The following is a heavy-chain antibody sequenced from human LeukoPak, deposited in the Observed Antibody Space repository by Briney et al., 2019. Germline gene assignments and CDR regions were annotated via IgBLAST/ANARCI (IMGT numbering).Heavy chain of an antibody. D-gene: IGHD6-6*01. CDR3: ASRVAAPFDY. CDR2: IYYSGST. Sequence: SSETLSLTCTVSGGSISSYYWSWIRQPPGKGLEWIGYIYYSGSTNYNPSLKSRVTISVDTSKNQFSLKLSSVTAADTAVYYCASRVAAPFDYWGQGTLVTVSS. CDR1: GGSISSYY. V-gene: IGHV4-59*01. J-gene: IGHJ4*02.